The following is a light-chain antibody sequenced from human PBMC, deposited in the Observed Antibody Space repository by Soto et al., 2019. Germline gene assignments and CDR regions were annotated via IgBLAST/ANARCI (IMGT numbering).Light chain of an antibody. CDR1: SSDIGGYNF. CDR3: SSYISSSTPYV. J-gene: IGLJ1*01. CDR2: GVS. V-gene: IGLV2-14*03. Sequence: QSALTQPASVSGSPGQSITISCTGTSSDIGGYNFVSWYQHHPGKAPRLMIFGVSDRPSGVSDRFSGSKSDNTASLTISGLQAEDEADYYCSSYISSSTPYVFGTGTKLTVL.